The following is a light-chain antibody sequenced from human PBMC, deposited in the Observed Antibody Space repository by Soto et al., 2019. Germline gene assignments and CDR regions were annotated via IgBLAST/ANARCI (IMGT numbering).Light chain of an antibody. CDR1: SSDVGGHNL. V-gene: IGLV2-23*01. CDR2: EAY. CDR3: CSYAGGSFTYV. J-gene: IGLJ1*01. Sequence: QSVLAQPASVSGSPGQSITISCTGTSSDVGGHNLVSWYRQHPDKAPKVIIYEAYRRPSGVSTRFSGYKSGNTASLTISGLQAEDEAIYYCCSYAGGSFTYVFGTGTKVTVL.